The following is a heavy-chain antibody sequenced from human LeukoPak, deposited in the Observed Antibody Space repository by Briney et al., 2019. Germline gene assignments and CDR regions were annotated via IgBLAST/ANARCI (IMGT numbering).Heavy chain of an antibody. Sequence: SETLSLTCTVSGGSIGSSDYYWSWIRQPPGKGLEWIGYIFYSGSTHYNPSLRSRVTISLDTSKNQFSLKLSSVTAADTAVYYCARDSVAAIGTGYYYYGMDVWGQGTTVTVSS. CDR2: IFYSGST. V-gene: IGHV4-30-4*01. CDR3: ARDSVAAIGTGYYYYGMDV. J-gene: IGHJ6*02. CDR1: GGSIGSSDYY. D-gene: IGHD1-1*01.